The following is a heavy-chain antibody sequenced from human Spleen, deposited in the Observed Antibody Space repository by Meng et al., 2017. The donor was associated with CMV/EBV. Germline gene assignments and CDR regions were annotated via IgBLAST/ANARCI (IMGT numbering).Heavy chain of an antibody. Sequence: GESLKISCAASGFTFSDYYMSWIRQAPGKGLEWVSYISSSGSTIYYADSVKGRFTISRDNAKNSLYLQMNSLRAEDTAVYYCATPSYYDFWSGYYTYYYGMDVWGQGTTVTVSS. V-gene: IGHV3-11*01. CDR2: ISSSGSTI. D-gene: IGHD3-3*01. CDR1: GFTFSDYY. J-gene: IGHJ6*02. CDR3: ATPSYYDFWSGYYTYYYGMDV.